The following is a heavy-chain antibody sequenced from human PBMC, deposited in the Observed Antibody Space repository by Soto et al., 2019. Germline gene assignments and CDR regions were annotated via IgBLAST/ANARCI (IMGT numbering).Heavy chain of an antibody. V-gene: IGHV3-21*01. Sequence: GGSLRLSCAASGFTFSSYSMNWVRQAPGKGLEWVSSISSSSSYIYYADSVKGRFTISRDNAKNSLYLQMNSLRAEDTAVYYCVGISGWYGDAFDIWGQGTMVTVSS. CDR2: ISSSSSYI. D-gene: IGHD6-19*01. J-gene: IGHJ3*02. CDR1: GFTFSSYS. CDR3: VGISGWYGDAFDI.